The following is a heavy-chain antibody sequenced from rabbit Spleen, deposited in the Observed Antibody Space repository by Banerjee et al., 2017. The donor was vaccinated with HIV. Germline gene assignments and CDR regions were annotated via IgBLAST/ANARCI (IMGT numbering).Heavy chain of an antibody. CDR1: GFSFGDRAV. D-gene: IGHD1-1*01. CDR3: ASGYSDIYFNL. J-gene: IGHJ4*01. V-gene: IGHV1S47*01. Sequence: QEQLVESGGGLVQPEGSLTLTCKASGFSFGDRAVMCWVRQAPGKGLEWIGIIDVGEGNTDYASWVNGRFTISSDNAQNTVDLQMSGLTAADTATYFCASGYSDIYFNLWGPCTLVTVS. CDR2: IDVGEGNT.